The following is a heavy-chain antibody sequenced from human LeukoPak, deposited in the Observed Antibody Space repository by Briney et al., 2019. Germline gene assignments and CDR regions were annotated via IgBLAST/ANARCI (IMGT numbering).Heavy chain of an antibody. V-gene: IGHV3-72*01. D-gene: IGHD1-26*01. J-gene: IGHJ5*02. CDR2: IRNRVDSYTT. CDR1: GFTFSDHY. Sequence: PGGSLRLSCAASGFTFSDHYMDWVRQAPGKGLEWVGRIRNRVDSYTTEYAASVKGRFSISRDDSKNSLYLQMNSLKIEDTAVYFCARGHSGTSDRLDPWGQGTLVTASS. CDR3: ARGHSGTSDRLDP.